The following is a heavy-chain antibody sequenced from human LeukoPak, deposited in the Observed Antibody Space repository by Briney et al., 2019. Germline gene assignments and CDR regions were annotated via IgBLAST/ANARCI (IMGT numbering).Heavy chain of an antibody. J-gene: IGHJ4*02. D-gene: IGHD3-22*01. V-gene: IGHV1-18*01. CDR3: ARVRYDSSGYPYFDY. Sequence: GASVKVSCKASGYTFTSYGSSWVRQAPGQGLEWMGWISAYNGNTNYAQKLQGRVTMTTDTSTSTAYMELRSLRSDDTAVYYCARVRYDSSGYPYFDYWGQGTLVTVSS. CDR2: ISAYNGNT. CDR1: GYTFTSYG.